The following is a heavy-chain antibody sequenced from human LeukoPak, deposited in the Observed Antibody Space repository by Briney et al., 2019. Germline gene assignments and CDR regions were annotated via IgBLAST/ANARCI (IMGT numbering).Heavy chain of an antibody. CDR3: AKGRGATYQWYFDL. J-gene: IGHJ2*01. CDR2: ISGSGGAS. V-gene: IGHV3-23*01. Sequence: GGSLRLSCAASGFTFSSYVMSWVRQAPGKGLEWISAISGSGGASYYADSVKGRFTVSRDNSKNTSYLQLNSLRAEDTATYYCAKGRGATYQWYFDLWGRGTLVTVAT. CDR1: GFTFSSYV.